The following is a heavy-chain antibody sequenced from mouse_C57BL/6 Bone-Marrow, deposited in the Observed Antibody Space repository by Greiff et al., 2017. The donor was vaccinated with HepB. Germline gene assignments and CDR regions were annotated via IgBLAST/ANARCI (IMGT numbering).Heavy chain of an antibody. CDR1: GFTFSDYY. V-gene: IGHV5-12*01. D-gene: IGHD2-3*01. CDR2: ISNGGGST. CDR3: ARHRGLIHYAMGD. Sequence: EVQVVESGGGLVQPGGSLKLSCAASGFTFSDYYMYWVRQTPEKRLEWVAYISNGGGSTYYPDTVKGRFTISRDNAKNTLYLQMSRLKSEDTAMYDCARHRGLIHYAMGDWGQRPSVTVAS. J-gene: IGHJ4*01.